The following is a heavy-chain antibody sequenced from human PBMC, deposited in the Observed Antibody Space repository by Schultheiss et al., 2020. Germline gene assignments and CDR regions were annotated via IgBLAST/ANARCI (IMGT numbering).Heavy chain of an antibody. CDR1: GGTFSSYA. J-gene: IGHJ4*02. V-gene: IGHV1-69*05. Sequence: SVKVSCKASGGTFSSYAISWVRQAPGQGLEWMGGIIPIFGTANYAQKFQGRVTITRDTSISTAYMELSRLRSDDTAVYYCARDVDDTSGWYEDYWGQGTQVTVSS. CDR2: IIPIFGTA. CDR3: ARDVDDTSGWYEDY. D-gene: IGHD6-19*01.